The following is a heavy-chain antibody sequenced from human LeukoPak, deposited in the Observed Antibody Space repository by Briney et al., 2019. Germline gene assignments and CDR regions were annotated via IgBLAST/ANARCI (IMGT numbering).Heavy chain of an antibody. D-gene: IGHD2-8*02. CDR3: ARVSSGYCASWPNNCFDP. V-gene: IGHV3-53*01. CDR1: GLTVSSY. Sequence: PGGSLRLSCAASGLTVSSYMSWVRQDPGKGLECVTVIYTGGSTYYAESVKGRFTISRDSSKNAVYLQMNTLRAEDTAVYYCARVSSGYCASWPNNCFDPWGQGILVTVSS. CDR2: IYTGGST. J-gene: IGHJ5*02.